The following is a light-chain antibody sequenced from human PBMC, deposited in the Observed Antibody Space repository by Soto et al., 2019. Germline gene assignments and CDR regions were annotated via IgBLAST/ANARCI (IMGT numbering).Light chain of an antibody. Sequence: QSALTQPASVSGSPGQSITISCTGTSSDVGASKYVSWYQQHRGKAPKLMIYEVSNRPSGVSNRFSGSKSGNTASLTISGLQAEDETDYYCSSYTTTITVLFGGGTKLTVL. J-gene: IGLJ2*01. CDR1: SSDVGASKY. CDR3: SSYTTTITVL. CDR2: EVS. V-gene: IGLV2-14*01.